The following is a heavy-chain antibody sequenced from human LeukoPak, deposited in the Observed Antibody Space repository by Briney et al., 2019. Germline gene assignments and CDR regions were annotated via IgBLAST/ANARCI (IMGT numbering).Heavy chain of an antibody. CDR3: ARMPGANYYYNGMDV. J-gene: IGHJ6*02. Sequence: GGSLRLSCAASGFTFSSYAMSWVRQAPGKGLEWVAVISYDGGNKYNADSVKGRFTISRDNSKNTLYLQMNSLRAEDTAVYYCARMPGANYYYNGMDVWGQGTTVTVSS. D-gene: IGHD1-14*01. CDR1: GFTFSSYA. V-gene: IGHV3-30-3*01. CDR2: ISYDGGNK.